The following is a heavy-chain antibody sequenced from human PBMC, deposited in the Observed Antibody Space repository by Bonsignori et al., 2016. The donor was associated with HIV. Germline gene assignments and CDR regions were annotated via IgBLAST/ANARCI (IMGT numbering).Heavy chain of an antibody. Sequence: QVQLQESGPGLVRPSETLSLTCTVSGDSLTSGSYYWTWIRQPPGKRLEWIGYIYHTGSTDYNPSLRSRVTISVDTSKNQFSLTLNSVTAADTAVYFCARNRHDYGDYFDFWGQGTLVAVSS. D-gene: IGHD4-17*01. CDR2: IYHTGST. V-gene: IGHV4-61*01. J-gene: IGHJ4*02. CDR3: ARNRHDYGDYFDF. CDR1: GDSLTSGSYY.